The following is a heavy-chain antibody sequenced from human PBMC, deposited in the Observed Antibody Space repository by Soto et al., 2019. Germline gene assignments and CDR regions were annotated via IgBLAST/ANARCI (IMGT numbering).Heavy chain of an antibody. CDR3: AREGRGRKAGYNGLVSLGY. J-gene: IGHJ4*02. CDR2: IIPIFNST. V-gene: IGHV1-69*06. CDR1: GSRFSNYV. D-gene: IGHD2-2*02. Sequence: ASVKVSCKVSGSRFSNYVISWVRQAPGHGLEWLGRIIPIFNSTKYAQNFQGRVTITADKSTSTASLELSSLRSDDTAVYYCAREGRGRKAGYNGLVSLGYWGQGTLVTVSS.